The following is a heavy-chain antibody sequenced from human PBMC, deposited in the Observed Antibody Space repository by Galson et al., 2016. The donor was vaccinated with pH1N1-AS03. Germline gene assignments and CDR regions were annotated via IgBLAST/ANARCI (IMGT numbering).Heavy chain of an antibody. Sequence: WMHWVRQAPGKGPVWVSRINADGSITSYADSVKGRFTISRDNAKNTLYLQMNSLRAEDTAVYYCARGNGRNFDCWGQGTLVTVSS. J-gene: IGHJ4*02. D-gene: IGHD2-8*01. CDR1: W. CDR2: INADGSIT. CDR3: ARGNGRNFDC. V-gene: IGHV3-74*01.